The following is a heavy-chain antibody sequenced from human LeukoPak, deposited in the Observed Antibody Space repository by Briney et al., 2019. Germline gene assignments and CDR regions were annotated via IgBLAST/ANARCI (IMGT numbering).Heavy chain of an antibody. CDR3: ASQRDGASDY. CDR2: IKQDGSEK. J-gene: IGHJ4*02. CDR1: GFTFSNFW. D-gene: IGHD1-26*01. Sequence: PWGSLRLSCAASGFTFSNFWMTWVRQAPGKGLEWVGSIKQDGSEKYYVDSVKGRFTFSRDNGKNSVYLQMSSLRADDTAVYYCASQRDGASDYWGQGTLVTVSS. V-gene: IGHV3-7*01.